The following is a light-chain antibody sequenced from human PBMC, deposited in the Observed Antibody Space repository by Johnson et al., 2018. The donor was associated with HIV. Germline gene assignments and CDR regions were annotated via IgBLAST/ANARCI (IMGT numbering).Light chain of an antibody. CDR3: GTWDSSLIAVYV. CDR1: SSNIGNNY. CDR2: DNN. V-gene: IGLV1-51*01. Sequence: QSVLTQPPSVSAAPGQKVTISCSGSSSNIGNNYVSWYQQLPGTAPKLLIYDNNKRPSGIPDRFSGSKSGTSATLGITGLQTGDEADYYCGTWDSSLIAVYVFGTRTKVTVL. J-gene: IGLJ1*01.